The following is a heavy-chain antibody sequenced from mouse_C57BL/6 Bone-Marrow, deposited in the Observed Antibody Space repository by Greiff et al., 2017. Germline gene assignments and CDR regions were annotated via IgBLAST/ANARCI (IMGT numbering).Heavy chain of an antibody. CDR1: EYDFPSYD. Sequence: DVMLVEPGAGLVQPGASLKLSCESNEYDFPSYDMSWVRKTPGKRLELVAAINSDGGGTYYPETLEGRFNISRDKTTTTLYLQMSSLRSEDTALYYCARHKAYDYDWFAYWGQGTLVTVSA. V-gene: IGHV5-2*01. J-gene: IGHJ3*01. CDR3: ARHKAYDYDWFAY. CDR2: INSDGGGT. D-gene: IGHD2-4*01.